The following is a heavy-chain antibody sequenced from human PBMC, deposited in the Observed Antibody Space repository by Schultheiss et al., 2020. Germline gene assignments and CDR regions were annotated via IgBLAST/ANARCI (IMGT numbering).Heavy chain of an antibody. Sequence: GESLKISCKGSGYSFTSYWIGWVRQMPGKGLEWMGMIYAGDSDTKYSPSFKGQVSISVDRSISTAYLHWSSLRASDTALYYCAKIAVAGSDVNWFDPWGQGTLVTVS. D-gene: IGHD6-19*01. CDR3: AKIAVAGSDVNWFDP. V-gene: IGHV5-51*01. J-gene: IGHJ5*02. CDR1: GYSFTSYW. CDR2: IYAGDSDT.